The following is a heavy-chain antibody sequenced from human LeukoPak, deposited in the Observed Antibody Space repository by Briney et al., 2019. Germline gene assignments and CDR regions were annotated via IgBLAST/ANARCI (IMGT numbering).Heavy chain of an antibody. CDR3: ARDRCTGGTCYSLSVGYMDV. CDR2: ISRRSSYI. V-gene: IGHV3-21*06. CDR1: GFTFSNYT. D-gene: IGHD2-15*01. Sequence: GGSLRLSCAASGFTFSNYTVNCVREAPGRGREGVSSISRRSSYIYYADSVEGRFTISRDKAKNSLYLQMNSLRAEDTAVYYCARDRCTGGTCYSLSVGYMDVWGKGTTVTVSS. J-gene: IGHJ6*03.